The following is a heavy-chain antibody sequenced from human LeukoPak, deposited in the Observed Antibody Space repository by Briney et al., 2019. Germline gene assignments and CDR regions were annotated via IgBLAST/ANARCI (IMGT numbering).Heavy chain of an antibody. CDR2: ISGSGGST. CDR1: GFTFSSYA. Sequence: GGSMRLSCAASGFTFSSYAMSWVRQAPGKGLEWVSAISGSGGSTYYADSVKGRFTISRDNSKKTLYLQMNSLRAEDTAVYYCAKRGKIVVVPAATTHPYYFDYWGQGTLVTVSS. J-gene: IGHJ4*02. D-gene: IGHD2-2*01. CDR3: AKRGKIVVVPAATTHPYYFDY. V-gene: IGHV3-23*01.